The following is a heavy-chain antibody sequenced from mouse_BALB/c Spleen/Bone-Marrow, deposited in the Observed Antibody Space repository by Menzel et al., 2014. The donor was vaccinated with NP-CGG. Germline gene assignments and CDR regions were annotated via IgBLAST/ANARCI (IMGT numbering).Heavy chain of an antibody. Sequence: QAQLQQSGAEPVKPGASEKLSCKASGYTFTSLDINWVRQRPEQGLEWIGWIFPGDGSIKYNKKFKGKATLTTNKSSSTAFMQLSRLPSEDSAVYFCAGSGYAMDYWGQGTTLTVSS. J-gene: IGHJ2*01. CDR2: IFPGDGSI. D-gene: IGHD2-2*01. CDR3: AGSGYAMDY. V-gene: IGHV1-85*01. CDR1: GYTFTSLD.